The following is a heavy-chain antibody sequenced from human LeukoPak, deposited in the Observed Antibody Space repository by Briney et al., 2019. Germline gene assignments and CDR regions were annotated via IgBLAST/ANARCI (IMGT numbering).Heavy chain of an antibody. J-gene: IGHJ4*02. CDR2: ILYDGGNK. CDR3: ARGGVYYYDSSGCSV. V-gene: IGHV3-30*03. Sequence: PGGSLRLSCAASGFIFSNYGIHWVRQAPGKGLEWVALILYDGGNKYYADSVKGRFTISRDNSKNTLYLQMNSLRAEDTAVYYCARGGVYYYDSSGCSVWGQGTLVTVSS. D-gene: IGHD3-22*01. CDR1: GFIFSNYG.